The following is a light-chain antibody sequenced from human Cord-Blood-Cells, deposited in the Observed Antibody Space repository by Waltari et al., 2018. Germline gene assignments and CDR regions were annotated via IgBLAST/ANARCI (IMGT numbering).Light chain of an antibody. CDR1: QSISSY. V-gene: IGKV1-39*01. J-gene: IGKJ1*01. CDR2: AAS. Sequence: DIQMTQPPSSLSASVGDRVTITCRASQSISSYLNWYQQKPGKAPNLLIYAASSLQSGVPSRFSGSGSATDFTLTISSLQPEDFATYYCQQSYSTLWTFGQGTKVEIK. CDR3: QQSYSTLWT.